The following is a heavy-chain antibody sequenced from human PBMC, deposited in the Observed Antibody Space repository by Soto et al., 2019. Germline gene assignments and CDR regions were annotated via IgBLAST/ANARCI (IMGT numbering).Heavy chain of an antibody. D-gene: IGHD4-17*01. Sequence: EVQLVESGGGLVKPGGSLRLSCAASGFTFSSYSMNWVRQAPGKGLEWVSSISSSSSYIYYADSVKGRFTISRDNAKNSLYLQMNSLRAEDTAVYYCARDIHRYGDYLQSNYWGQGTLVTVSS. CDR2: ISSSSSYI. CDR1: GFTFSSYS. J-gene: IGHJ4*02. CDR3: ARDIHRYGDYLQSNY. V-gene: IGHV3-21*01.